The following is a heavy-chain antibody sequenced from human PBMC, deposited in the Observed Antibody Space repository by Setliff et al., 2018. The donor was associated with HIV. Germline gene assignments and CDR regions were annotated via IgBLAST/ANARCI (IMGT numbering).Heavy chain of an antibody. V-gene: IGHV4-34*01. CDR2: INHSGST. CDR1: GGSFSGYY. CDR3: ASQVPSMLGRSLGY. J-gene: IGHJ4*02. D-gene: IGHD2-8*01. Sequence: LSLTCAVYGGSFSGYYWSWIRQPPGKGLEWIGEINHSGSTNYNPSLKSRVTVSADTSKNQFSLKLRSVTAADTAVYYCASQVPSMLGRSLGYWGQGTLVTVSS.